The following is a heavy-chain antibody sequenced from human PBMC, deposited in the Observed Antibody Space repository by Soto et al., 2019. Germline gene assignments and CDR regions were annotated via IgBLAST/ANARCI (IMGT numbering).Heavy chain of an antibody. J-gene: IGHJ5*02. CDR2: IWYDGSNK. Sequence: GGSLRLSCAASGFTFSSYGMHWVRQAPGKGLEWVAVIWYDGSNKYYADSVKGRFTISRDNSKNTLYLQMNSLRAEDTAVYYCARDTLFRPVARLLGWFDPWGQGTLVTVSS. D-gene: IGHD3-22*01. CDR3: ARDTLFRPVARLLGWFDP. CDR1: GFTFSSYG. V-gene: IGHV3-33*01.